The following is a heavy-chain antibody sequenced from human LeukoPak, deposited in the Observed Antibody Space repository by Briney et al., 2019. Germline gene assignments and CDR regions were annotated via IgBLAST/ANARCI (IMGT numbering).Heavy chain of an antibody. Sequence: GGSLRLSCAASGFTFSSYSMNWVRQAPGKGLEWVSSISSSSSYIYYADSVKGRFTISRDNAKNSLYLQMNSLRAEDTAVYYCARVRVPMRGGWFDPWGQGTLVTVSS. CDR2: ISSSSSYI. J-gene: IGHJ5*02. D-gene: IGHD2-2*01. CDR3: ARVRVPMRGGWFDP. CDR1: GFTFSSYS. V-gene: IGHV3-21*04.